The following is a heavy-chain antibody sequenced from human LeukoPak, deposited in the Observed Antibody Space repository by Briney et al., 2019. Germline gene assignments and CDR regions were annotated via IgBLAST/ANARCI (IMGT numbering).Heavy chain of an antibody. CDR2: INHSGST. J-gene: IGHJ6*03. CDR1: GGSISSSSYY. CDR3: ARQGPWFGELWGGYYYYYMDV. V-gene: IGHV4-39*01. D-gene: IGHD3-10*01. Sequence: PSETLSLTCTVSGGSISSSSYYWGWIRQPPGKGLEWIGEINHSGSTNYNPPLKSRVTISVDTSKNQFSLKLSSVTAADTAVYYCARQGPWFGELWGGYYYYYMDVWGKGTTVTISS.